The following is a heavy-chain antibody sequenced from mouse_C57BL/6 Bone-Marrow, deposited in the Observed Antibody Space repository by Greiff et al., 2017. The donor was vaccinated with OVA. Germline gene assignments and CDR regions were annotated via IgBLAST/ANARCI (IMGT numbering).Heavy chain of an antibody. CDR3: ARSYYGNWFAY. J-gene: IGHJ3*01. D-gene: IGHD2-10*01. CDR1: GYTFTSYW. Sequence: QVQLQQPGAELVKPGASVKLSCKASGYTFTSYWMHWVKQRPGQGLEWIGMIHPNSGSTNYNEKFKSKATLTVDKSSSTAYMQLSSLTSEDAAVYYCARSYYGNWFAYWGQGTLVTVSA. CDR2: IHPNSGST. V-gene: IGHV1-64*01.